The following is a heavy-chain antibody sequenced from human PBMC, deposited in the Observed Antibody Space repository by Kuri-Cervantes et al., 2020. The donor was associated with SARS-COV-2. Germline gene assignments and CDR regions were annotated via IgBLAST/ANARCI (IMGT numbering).Heavy chain of an antibody. CDR1: GFTLSSYS. CDR3: ARDRDGYSSSWYGGYYYGMDV. Sequence: GESLKISCAASGFTLSSYSMNWVRQAPGKGLEWVSSISSSSSYIYYADSVKGRFTISRDNAKNSPYLQMNSLRAEDTAVYYCARDRDGYSSSWYGGYYYGMDVWGQGTTVTVSS. D-gene: IGHD6-13*01. CDR2: ISSSSSYI. J-gene: IGHJ6*02. V-gene: IGHV3-21*01.